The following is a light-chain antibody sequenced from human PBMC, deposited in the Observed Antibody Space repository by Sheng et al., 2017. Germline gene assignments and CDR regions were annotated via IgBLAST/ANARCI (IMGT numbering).Light chain of an antibody. Sequence: NFLLTQPHSVAGSPGKTLTILLHPQQWQLLPAGMCSGTSSARARSPTIVIYEDDQRPSGVPDRFSGSIDTSSNSASLTISGLTTEDEADYYCQSYDDSDQVFGGGTKLT. CDR2: EDD. CDR3: QSYDDSDQV. J-gene: IGLJ3*02. V-gene: IGLV6-57*01. CDR1: WQLLPAG.